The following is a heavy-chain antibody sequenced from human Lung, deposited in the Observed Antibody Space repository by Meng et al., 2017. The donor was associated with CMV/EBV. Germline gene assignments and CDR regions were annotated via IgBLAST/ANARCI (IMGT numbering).Heavy chain of an antibody. D-gene: IGHD4/OR15-4a*01. J-gene: IGHJ4*02. CDR3: ARVTEYGGNCFDS. V-gene: IGHV4-4*02. Sequence: SXTXSLXGAVSGTSISTSNWWSWVRQPPGKGLEWIGEVYHSGYTNYNPSLKSRVTMSVDRSKNQFSLKLSAVTAADTAVYNCARVTEYGGNCFDSWGQGTLVTVSS. CDR2: VYHSGYT. CDR1: GTSISTSNW.